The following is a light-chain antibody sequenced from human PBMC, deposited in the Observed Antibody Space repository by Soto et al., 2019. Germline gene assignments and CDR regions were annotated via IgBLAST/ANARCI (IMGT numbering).Light chain of an antibody. Sequence: DIQMTQSPSSLSASVGDRVTITCRASQSITTYLNWYQQKPGKAPKLLIYAASSLQSGVPSRFSGSGSGTDFTLTISSLEPEDFAVHYCQLRDDWSITFGQGTRLEIK. J-gene: IGKJ5*01. V-gene: IGKV1-39*01. CDR3: QLRDDWSIT. CDR2: AAS. CDR1: QSITTY.